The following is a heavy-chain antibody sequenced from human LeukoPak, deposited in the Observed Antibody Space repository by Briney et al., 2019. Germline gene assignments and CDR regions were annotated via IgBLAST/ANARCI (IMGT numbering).Heavy chain of an antibody. J-gene: IGHJ3*02. CDR1: GFTFSSYS. Sequence: PGGSLRLSCAASGFTFSSYSMNWVRQAPGKGLEWVSYISSSSSTRYYADSVKGRFTISRDNAKNSLYLQMNSLRAEDTAVYYCARVGYYADDAFDIWGQGTMVTVSS. V-gene: IGHV3-48*01. CDR3: ARVGYYADDAFDI. D-gene: IGHD3-10*01. CDR2: ISSSSSTR.